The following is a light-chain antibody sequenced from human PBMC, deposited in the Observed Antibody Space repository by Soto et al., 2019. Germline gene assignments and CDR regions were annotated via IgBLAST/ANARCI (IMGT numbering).Light chain of an antibody. V-gene: IGKV4-1*01. Sequence: DIVMTQSPDSLAVSLGERATINCKSSQSILYSSNNNNHLAWYQQKPGKAPKLLIYRASYLESGVPSRFSGSGSGTEFTLTIGYLQPDDFATYYCQQYDGYPWTFGQGTKVDNK. CDR3: QQYDGYPWT. CDR1: QSILYSSNNNNH. CDR2: RAS. J-gene: IGKJ1*01.